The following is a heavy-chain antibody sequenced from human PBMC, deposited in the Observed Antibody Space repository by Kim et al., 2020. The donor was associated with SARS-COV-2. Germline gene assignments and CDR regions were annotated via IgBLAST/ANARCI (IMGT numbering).Heavy chain of an antibody. D-gene: IGHD6-6*01. CDR3: ARIASSSWSYIDY. CDR1: GFTFSNYD. Sequence: GGSLRLSCAVSGFTFSNYDMNWVRQAPGRGLEWVSGISSSGSGTYYADSVKGRFTISKDYAENILYLQMNNLKVEDTAVYYCARIASSSWSYIDYWGQGT. CDR2: ISSSGSGT. V-gene: IGHV3-23*01. J-gene: IGHJ4*02.